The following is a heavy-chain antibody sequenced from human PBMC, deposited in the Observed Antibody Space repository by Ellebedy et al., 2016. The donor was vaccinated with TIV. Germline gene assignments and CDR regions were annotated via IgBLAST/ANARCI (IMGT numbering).Heavy chain of an antibody. Sequence: SETLSLXXTVSGGSISSGGYYWTWIRQHPGKGLEWIGYIHYRGGTSYYPSLKSRVTISVDTSKNQFSLKLSSVTAADTAVYYCARDGPIAVAGTTAYWYFDLWGRGTLVTVSS. D-gene: IGHD6-19*01. CDR2: IHYRGGT. CDR3: ARDGPIAVAGTTAYWYFDL. V-gene: IGHV4-31*03. J-gene: IGHJ2*01. CDR1: GGSISSGGYY.